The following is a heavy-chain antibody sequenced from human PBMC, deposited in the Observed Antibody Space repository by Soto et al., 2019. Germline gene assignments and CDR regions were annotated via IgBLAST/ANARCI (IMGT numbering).Heavy chain of an antibody. CDR3: ARFSGSYTRGLDY. J-gene: IGHJ4*02. CDR1: GFTFSDHY. Sequence: EVQLVESGGGLVQPGGSLRLSCAASGFTFSDHYMDWVRQAPGKGLEWVGRSRNKANSYSTEYAASVKGRFTISRDESKNSMYLQMHSLKTEYTAVYYCARFSGSYTRGLDYWGQGTLVTVSS. V-gene: IGHV3-72*01. D-gene: IGHD1-26*01. CDR2: SRNKANSYST.